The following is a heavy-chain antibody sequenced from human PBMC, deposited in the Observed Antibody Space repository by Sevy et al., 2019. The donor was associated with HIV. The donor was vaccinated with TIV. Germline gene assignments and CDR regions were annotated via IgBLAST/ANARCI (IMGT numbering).Heavy chain of an antibody. CDR2: IKEDGSQK. J-gene: IGHJ4*02. Sequence: GGSLRLSCAASGFSFSKYWMSWVRQAPGKGLEWVANIKEDGSQKNYLESVKGPFTISRDNVKKLLYLQTNNLRADDTAVYYCARDPDILSGYPSHYFDYWGQGTLVTVSS. V-gene: IGHV3-7*01. CDR1: GFSFSKYW. D-gene: IGHD3-9*01. CDR3: ARDPDILSGYPSHYFDY.